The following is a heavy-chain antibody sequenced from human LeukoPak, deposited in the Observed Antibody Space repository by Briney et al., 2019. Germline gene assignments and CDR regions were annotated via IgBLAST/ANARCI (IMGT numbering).Heavy chain of an antibody. Sequence: SETLSLTCAVSGGSLTGYYWSWIRQSPGKGLEWMGDIHHDGRTKYKSSFRSRVTISLDTSTNEVSLRLSPVTAADTALYFCAIDEVPRDYGDTVNAYDLWGQGTMVTVVS. CDR1: GGSLTGYY. CDR3: AIDEVPRDYGDTVNAYDL. CDR2: IHHDGRT. J-gene: IGHJ3*01. D-gene: IGHD4-17*01. V-gene: IGHV4-34*01.